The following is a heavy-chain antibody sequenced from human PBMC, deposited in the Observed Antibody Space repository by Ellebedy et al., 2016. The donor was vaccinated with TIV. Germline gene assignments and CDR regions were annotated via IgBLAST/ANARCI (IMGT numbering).Heavy chain of an antibody. Sequence: GESLKISCAASGFTFNTYAMNWVRQAPGKGLEWVSSISASSNYIYYADSVKGRFTISRDNAKNSLYLQLERLRVEDTAVYYCGREIGRWLQFSDHWGQGILVTVSS. CDR2: ISASSNYI. J-gene: IGHJ4*02. V-gene: IGHV3-21*06. D-gene: IGHD5-24*01. CDR3: GREIGRWLQFSDH. CDR1: GFTFNTYA.